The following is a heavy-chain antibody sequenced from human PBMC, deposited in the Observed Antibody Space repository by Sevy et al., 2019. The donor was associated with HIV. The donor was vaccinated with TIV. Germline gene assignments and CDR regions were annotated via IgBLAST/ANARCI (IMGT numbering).Heavy chain of an antibody. V-gene: IGHV3-48*03. J-gene: IGHJ5*02. CDR2: ISSSGTTI. CDR1: AFTFSSYE. CDR3: ARVDANYDKGFDP. Sequence: GGSLRLSCEASAFTFSSYEKNWVRQAPGKGLEWVSYISSSGTTIKYADSVKGRFTISRDNAKNSLYMQMNSLRAEDTAVYYCARVDANYDKGFDPWGQGTLVTVSS. D-gene: IGHD3-22*01.